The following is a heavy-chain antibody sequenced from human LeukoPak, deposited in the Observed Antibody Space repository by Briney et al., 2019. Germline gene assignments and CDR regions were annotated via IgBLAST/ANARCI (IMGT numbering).Heavy chain of an antibody. CDR2: ISSSSTI. CDR1: GFTSSSYS. V-gene: IGHV3-48*01. Sequence: GGSLRLSCAASGFTSSSYSMNWVRQAPGKGLEWVSYISSSSTIYYADSVKGRFTISRDNAKNSLYLQMNSLGAEDTAVYYCARDRGGYDFWSGYYLDYWGQGTLVTVSA. D-gene: IGHD3-3*01. CDR3: ARDRGGYDFWSGYYLDY. J-gene: IGHJ4*02.